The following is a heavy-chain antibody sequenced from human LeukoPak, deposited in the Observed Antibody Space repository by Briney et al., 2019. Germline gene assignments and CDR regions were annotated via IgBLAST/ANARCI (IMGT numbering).Heavy chain of an antibody. D-gene: IGHD5-24*01. V-gene: IGHV3-23*01. CDR1: GFTFSSYA. CDR3: AKSKDGYNIIDY. J-gene: IGHJ4*02. Sequence: GGSLRLSCAASGFTFSSYAMSWVRQAPGKGLEWVSGVSDSGGSSYNADSVKGRFTISRDNSKNTLYLQMNSLRAEDTALYYCAKSKDGYNIIDYWGQGTLVTVSS. CDR2: VSDSGGSS.